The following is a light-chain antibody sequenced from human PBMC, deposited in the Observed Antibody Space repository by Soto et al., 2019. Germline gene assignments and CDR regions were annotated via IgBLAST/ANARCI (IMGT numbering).Light chain of an antibody. CDR3: SSYTTSNTRQIV. V-gene: IGLV2-14*03. CDR1: SSDVGGYNY. CDR2: DVT. Sequence: QSVLTQPASVSGSPGQSMTISCNGTSSDVGGYNYVSWYQHHPGKAPKLIIYDVTNRPSGVSNPFSGSKSGNTASLTISGLQPEDEADYYCSSYTTSNTRQIVFGTGTKVTVL. J-gene: IGLJ1*01.